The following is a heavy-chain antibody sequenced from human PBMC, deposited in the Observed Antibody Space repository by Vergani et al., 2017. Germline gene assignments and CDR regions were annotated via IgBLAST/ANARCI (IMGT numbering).Heavy chain of an antibody. CDR3: ARGKTETNVHFCHYYYLDV. CDR2: IDHTGRP. J-gene: IGHJ6*03. Sequence: QVQLQQWGGGLLKPSETLSLTCVVNGGSFTSYYWTWIRQSPGEGLEWVGDIDHTGRPDYNPSLKSRLTMSVDKSRNKFSLTLNSVTATDTAIYFCARGKTETNVHFCHYYYLDVWGQGTAVTVS. CDR1: GGSFTSYY. V-gene: IGHV4-34*01. D-gene: IGHD4-11*01.